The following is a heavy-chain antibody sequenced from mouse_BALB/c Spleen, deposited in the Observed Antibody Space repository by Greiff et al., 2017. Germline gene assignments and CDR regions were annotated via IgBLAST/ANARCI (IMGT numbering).Heavy chain of an antibody. J-gene: IGHJ3*01. D-gene: IGHD1-1*01. CDR3: ARDKDYGSSPFAY. V-gene: IGHV2-9*02. Sequence: VKLMESGPGLVAPSQSLSITCTVSGFSLTSYGVHWVRQPPGKGLEWLGVIWAGGSTNYNSALMSRLSISKDNSKSQVFLKMNSLQTDDTAMYYCARDKDYGSSPFAYWGQGTLVTVSA. CDR1: GFSLTSYG. CDR2: IWAGGST.